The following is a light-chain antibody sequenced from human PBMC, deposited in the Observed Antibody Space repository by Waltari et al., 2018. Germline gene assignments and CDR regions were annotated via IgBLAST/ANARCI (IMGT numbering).Light chain of an antibody. CDR3: QQRSSWFT. Sequence: EIVLTQSPCTLSLSPGESATLSCRASQSVDTYLAWYQKKPGQAPRLLIYDASTRATGIPARFSGSGSGTDFTLTISSLEPEDFAVYYCQQRSSWFTFGGGTKVEV. V-gene: IGKV3-11*01. J-gene: IGKJ4*01. CDR2: DAS. CDR1: QSVDTY.